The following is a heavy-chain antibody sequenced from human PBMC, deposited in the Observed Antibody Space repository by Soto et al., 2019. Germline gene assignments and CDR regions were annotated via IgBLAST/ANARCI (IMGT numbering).Heavy chain of an antibody. CDR3: ARGNSPRRRSRCAFDI. CDR1: GGSFSGYY. J-gene: IGHJ3*02. V-gene: IGHV4-34*01. D-gene: IGHD2-15*01. Sequence: SETLSLTCAVYGGSFSGYYWSWIRQPPGKGLEWIGEINHSGSTNYNPSLKSRVTISVDTSKNQFSLKLSSVTAADTAVYYCARGNSPRRRSRCAFDIWGQGTMVTV. CDR2: INHSGST.